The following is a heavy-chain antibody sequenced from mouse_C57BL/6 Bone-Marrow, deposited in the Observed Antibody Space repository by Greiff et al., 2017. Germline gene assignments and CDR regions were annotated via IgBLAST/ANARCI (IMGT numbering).Heavy chain of an antibody. V-gene: IGHV1-55*01. CDR2: IFPGRGST. CDR3: ALNCLVLAY. D-gene: IGHD4-1*01. Sequence: VQLPQPGAGLVKPGASVKMFCKASGYTFPRSWVTWVKPRPGPGLEWIGDIFPGRGSTNYNEKFKSKATLTVDTSSSTAYMQLSSLTSEDSAVYYCALNCLVLAYWGQGTLVTVSA. J-gene: IGHJ3*01. CDR1: GYTFPRSW.